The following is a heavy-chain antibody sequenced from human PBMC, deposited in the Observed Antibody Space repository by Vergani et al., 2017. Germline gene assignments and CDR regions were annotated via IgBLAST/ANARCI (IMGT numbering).Heavy chain of an antibody. CDR1: GYTFTSYY. CDR2: INPSGGST. D-gene: IGHD2-21*02. V-gene: IGHV1-46*01. CDR3: ARDVVVTAIRGGNNWFDP. J-gene: IGHJ5*02. Sequence: QVQLVQSGAEVKKPGASVKVSCKASGYTFTSYYMHWVRQAPGQGLEWMGIINPSGGSTSYAQKFQGRVTMTRDTSTSTVYMELSSLRSEDTAVYYCARDVVVTAIRGGNNWFDPWGQGTLVTVSS.